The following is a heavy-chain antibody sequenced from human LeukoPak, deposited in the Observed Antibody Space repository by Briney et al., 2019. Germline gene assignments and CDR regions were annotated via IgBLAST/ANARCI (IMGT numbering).Heavy chain of an antibody. CDR1: GGTFSSYA. Sequence: ASVKVSCKASGGTFSSYAISWVRQAPGQGLEWMGGIIPIFGTANYAQKFQGRVTITADKSTSTAYMELSSLRSEDTAVYYCARDDGGSYGAQPFDYWGQGTLVTVSS. CDR3: ARDDGGSYGAQPFDY. J-gene: IGHJ4*02. CDR2: IIPIFGTA. D-gene: IGHD1-26*01. V-gene: IGHV1-69*06.